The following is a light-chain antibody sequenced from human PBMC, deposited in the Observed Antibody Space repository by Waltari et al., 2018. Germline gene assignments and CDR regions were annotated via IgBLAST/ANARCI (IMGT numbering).Light chain of an antibody. CDR3: QQSRTYPPRYT. CDR2: GAS. J-gene: IGKJ2*01. CDR1: EYVSGSY. V-gene: IGKV3-20*01. Sequence: EIVLTQSPGTLSLSPGERATLSCRASEYVSGSYLAWYQQRPGRALRLLIYGASLRATGVPERFSGSGSGTDFTLTISRLESEDFAMYYCQQSRTYPPRYTFGQGTRLEIK.